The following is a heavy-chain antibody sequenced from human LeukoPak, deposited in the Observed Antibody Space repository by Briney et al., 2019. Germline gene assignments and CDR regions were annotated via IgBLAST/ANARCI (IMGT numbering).Heavy chain of an antibody. J-gene: IGHJ3*02. Sequence: GASVKVSCKASGGTFSGYAISWVRQAPGQGLEWMGRIIPIFGTANYAQKFQGRVTITTDESTSTAYMELSSLRSEDTAVYYCARAILEEYYYDSSGSFGAFDIWGQGTMVTVSS. D-gene: IGHD3-22*01. CDR1: GGTFSGYA. CDR3: ARAILEEYYYDSSGSFGAFDI. CDR2: IIPIFGTA. V-gene: IGHV1-69*05.